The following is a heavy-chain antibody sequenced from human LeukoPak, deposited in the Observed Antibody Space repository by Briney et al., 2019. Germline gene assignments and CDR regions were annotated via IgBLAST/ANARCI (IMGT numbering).Heavy chain of an antibody. CDR1: GFIVSDNY. V-gene: IGHV3-53*01. J-gene: IGHJ4*02. CDR2: IYSGGST. CDR3: GRVAPGYFDY. Sequence: GGSLRLSCAASGFIVSDNYMSWVRQAPGQGLEWVSVIYSGGSTYYADSVKGRFTISRDNSKNTVFLQLNRLRAEDTAVYYCGRVAPGYFDYWGQGTLVTVSS.